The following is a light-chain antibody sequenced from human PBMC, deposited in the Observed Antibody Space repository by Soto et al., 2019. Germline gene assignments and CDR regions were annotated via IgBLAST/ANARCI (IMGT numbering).Light chain of an antibody. CDR1: QSVNTY. CDR3: QQGYSNPWT. J-gene: IGKJ1*01. V-gene: IGKV1-39*01. Sequence: DIQMTQSPSSLSAPVGYRVTITWRSSQSVNTYLHWYQQKPGKAPKLLIFAASNLQSGVPSRFSGTGSGTNFTLSLHSLQTEDFATYYCQQGYSNPWTFGKGTKV. CDR2: AAS.